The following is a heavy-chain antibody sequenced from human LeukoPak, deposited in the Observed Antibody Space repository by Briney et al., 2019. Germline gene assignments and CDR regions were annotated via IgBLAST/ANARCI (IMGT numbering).Heavy chain of an antibody. V-gene: IGHV4-34*01. CDR2: INHSGST. Sequence: SETLSLTCAVYGGSFSGYYWSWIRQPPGKGLEWIGEINHSGSTNYNPSLKSRVTMSVDTSKNQFSLKLSSVTAADTAVYYCARDQGNWFDPWGQGTLVTVSS. CDR3: ARDQGNWFDP. J-gene: IGHJ5*02. CDR1: GGSFSGYY.